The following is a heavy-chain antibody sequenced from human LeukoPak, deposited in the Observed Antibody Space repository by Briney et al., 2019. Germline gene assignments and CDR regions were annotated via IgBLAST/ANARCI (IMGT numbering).Heavy chain of an antibody. D-gene: IGHD6-19*01. CDR2: INQDGSVK. V-gene: IGHV3-7*01. CDR1: AFSFRTYW. J-gene: IGHJ4*02. CDR3: AVIDSNGWQVCLDY. Sequence: GGSLRLSCVASAFSFRTYWMNWVRQAPGKGLEWVANINQDGSVKHYLDSVKGRFTISRDNAKNSLYLQMNSLRADDTAVYYCAVIDSNGWQVCLDYWGQGTQVTVSS.